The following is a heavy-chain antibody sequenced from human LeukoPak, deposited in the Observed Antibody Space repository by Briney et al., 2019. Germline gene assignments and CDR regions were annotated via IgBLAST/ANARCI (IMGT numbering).Heavy chain of an antibody. V-gene: IGHV3-30*03. CDR2: ISYDGSNK. CDR1: GFTLSSYG. CDR3: ASDYMTTVTTIDY. J-gene: IGHJ4*02. Sequence: GGSLRLSCAASGFTLSSYGMHWVRQAPGKGLEWVAVISYDGSNKYYADSVEGRFTISRDNSKNTLYLQMNSLRAEDTAVYYCASDYMTTVTTIDYWGQGTLVTVSS. D-gene: IGHD4-17*01.